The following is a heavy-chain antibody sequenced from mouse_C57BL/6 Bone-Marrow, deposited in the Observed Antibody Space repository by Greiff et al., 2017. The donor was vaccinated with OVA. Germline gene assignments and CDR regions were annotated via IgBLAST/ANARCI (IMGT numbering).Heavy chain of an antibody. V-gene: IGHV8-8*01. J-gene: IGHJ3*01. Sequence: QVQLKESGPGILQPSQTLSLTCSFSGFSLSTFGMGVGWIRQPSGKGLEWLAHIWWDDDKYYNPALKSRLTISKDTSKNQVFLKIANVDTADTATYYCARMMPAYYYGSSPWFAYWGQGTLVTVSA. CDR2: IWWDDDK. CDR1: GFSLSTFGMG. D-gene: IGHD1-1*01. CDR3: ARMMPAYYYGSSPWFAY.